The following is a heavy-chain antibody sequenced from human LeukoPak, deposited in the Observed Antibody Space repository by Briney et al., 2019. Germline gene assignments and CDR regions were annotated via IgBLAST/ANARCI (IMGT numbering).Heavy chain of an antibody. D-gene: IGHD1-26*01. J-gene: IGHJ3*02. CDR1: GFTFSSYE. Sequence: GGSLRLSCAASGFTFSSYEMNWVRQAPGKGLEWVSHISSSGSTIYYADSVKGRFTISRDNAKNSLYLQMNSLRAEDTAVYYCARVGGREAMGAFDIWGQGTMVTVSS. CDR3: ARVGGREAMGAFDI. CDR2: ISSSGSTI. V-gene: IGHV3-48*03.